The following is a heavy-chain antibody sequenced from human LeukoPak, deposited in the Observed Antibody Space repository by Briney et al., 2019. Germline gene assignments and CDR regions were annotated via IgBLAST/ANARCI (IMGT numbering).Heavy chain of an antibody. CDR1: GGSFSGYY. CDR2: INHSGST. J-gene: IGHJ4*02. Sequence: NPSETLSLTCAVYGGSFSGYYWSWIRQPPGKGLEWIGEINHSGSTNYNPSLKSRVTISVDTSKNQFSLKLSSVTAADTAVYYCARRRYYDTDYWGQGTLVTVSS. CDR3: ARRRYYDTDY. D-gene: IGHD3-22*01. V-gene: IGHV4-34*01.